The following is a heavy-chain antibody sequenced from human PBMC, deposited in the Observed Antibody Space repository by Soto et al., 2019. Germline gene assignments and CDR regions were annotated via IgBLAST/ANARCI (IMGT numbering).Heavy chain of an antibody. CDR1: GASISGFY. Sequence: SETLSLTCTVSGASISGFYWSWIRKSAGKGLEWIGRIYATGTTDYNPSLKSRVMMSVDTSKKQFSLKLRSVTAADTAVYYCVRHGKKTLRDWFEPWGQGISVTVSS. D-gene: IGHD1-1*01. CDR2: IYATGTT. J-gene: IGHJ5*02. CDR3: VRHGKKTLRDWFEP. V-gene: IGHV4-4*07.